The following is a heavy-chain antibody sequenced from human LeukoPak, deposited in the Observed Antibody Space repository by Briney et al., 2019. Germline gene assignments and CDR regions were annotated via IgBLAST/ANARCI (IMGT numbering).Heavy chain of an antibody. CDR3: ARASSSPFILDY. V-gene: IGHV3-53*01. J-gene: IGHJ4*02. CDR1: GFTVSSNY. D-gene: IGHD6-13*01. CDR2: IYSGGST. Sequence: GGSLRLSCAASGFTVSSNYMSWVRQAPGKGLEWVSVIYSGGSTYYADSVKGQFTISRDNSKNTLYLQMNSLRAEDTAVYYCARASSSPFILDYWGQGTLVTVSS.